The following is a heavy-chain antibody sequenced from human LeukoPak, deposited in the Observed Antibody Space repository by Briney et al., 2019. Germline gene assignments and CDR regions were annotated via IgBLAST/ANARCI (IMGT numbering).Heavy chain of an antibody. CDR1: GGSISSYY. CDR2: IYYSGST. Sequence: SETLSLTCTVSGGSISSYYWSWIRQPPGKGLEWIGYIYYSGSTNYNPSLKSRVTISVDTSKNQFSPKLSSVTAADTAVYYCARTYSGYDVSFDYWRQGTLVTVSS. D-gene: IGHD5-12*01. J-gene: IGHJ4*02. V-gene: IGHV4-59*01. CDR3: ARTYSGYDVSFDY.